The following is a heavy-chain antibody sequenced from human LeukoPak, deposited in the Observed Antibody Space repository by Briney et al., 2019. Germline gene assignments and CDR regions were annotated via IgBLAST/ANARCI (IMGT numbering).Heavy chain of an antibody. CDR3: AKDYTGSSDN. D-gene: IGHD2-15*01. J-gene: IGHJ4*02. CDR1: GFTVFNYA. V-gene: IGHV3-23*01. CDR2: INGGNDAT. Sequence: GGSLRLSCAASGFTVFNYAMAWVRQAPRKGLEWVSAINGGNDATNYANSVKGRFTISRDNSKSMLYLQMNSLRAEDTALYYCAKDYTGSSDNWGQGTLVTVSS.